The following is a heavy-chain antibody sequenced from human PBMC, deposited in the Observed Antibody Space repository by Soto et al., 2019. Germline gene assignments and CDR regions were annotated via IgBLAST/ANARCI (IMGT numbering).Heavy chain of an antibody. V-gene: IGHV4-59*01. D-gene: IGHD5-18*01. CDR1: GGSISSYY. J-gene: IGHJ5*02. Sequence: SETLSLTCTVSGGSISSYYWSWIRQPPGKGLEWIGYIYYSGSTNYNPSLKSRVTISVDTSKNQFSLKLSSVTAADTAVYYCARDRGHGIQLWFDPWGQGTLVTVSS. CDR3: ARDRGHGIQLWFDP. CDR2: IYYSGST.